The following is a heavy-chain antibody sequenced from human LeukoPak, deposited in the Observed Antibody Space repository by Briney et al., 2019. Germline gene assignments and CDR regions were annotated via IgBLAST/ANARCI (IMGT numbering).Heavy chain of an antibody. CDR1: GGSFSGYH. V-gene: IGHV4-34*01. Sequence: SETLSLTCAVFGGSFSGYHWSWIRQPPGKGLEWIGSIYYSGSTYYNPSLKSRVTISVDTSKNQFSLKLSSVTAADTAVYYCARNYDILTGYYFFDYWGQGTLVTVSS. CDR3: ARNYDILTGYYFFDY. CDR2: IYYSGST. D-gene: IGHD3-9*01. J-gene: IGHJ4*02.